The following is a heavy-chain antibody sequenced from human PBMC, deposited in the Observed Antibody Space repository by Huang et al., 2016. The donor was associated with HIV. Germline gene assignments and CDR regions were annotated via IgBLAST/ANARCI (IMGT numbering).Heavy chain of an antibody. CDR1: GASIRSGSDY. J-gene: IGHJ6*03. CDR2: ISASGST. CDR3: ARARRDGYNLGYYYLDV. Sequence: QVQLQESGPGLVKPSQTLSLTCTVSGASIRSGSDYWTWIRRPAGGGQEWLGQISASGSTNYSPSHRGRVTISRETSKREFSLHLSSVTAADTALYFGARARRDGYNLGYYYLDVWGKGTTVTVS. D-gene: IGHD5-12*01. V-gene: IGHV4-61*09.